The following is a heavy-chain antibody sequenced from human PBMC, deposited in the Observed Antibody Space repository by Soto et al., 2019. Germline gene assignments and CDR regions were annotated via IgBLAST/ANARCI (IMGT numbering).Heavy chain of an antibody. Sequence: GGSLRLSCAASGFTFSNYAMHWVRQAPGKGLEWVALIWYDGSNKYYADSVKGRFTISRDNSKNTLFLQMNSLRAEDTAIYYCARTMWSSSPQGMDVWGQGTTVTVSS. CDR2: IWYDGSNK. V-gene: IGHV3-33*01. CDR3: ARTMWSSSPQGMDV. D-gene: IGHD6-13*01. CDR1: GFTFSNYA. J-gene: IGHJ6*02.